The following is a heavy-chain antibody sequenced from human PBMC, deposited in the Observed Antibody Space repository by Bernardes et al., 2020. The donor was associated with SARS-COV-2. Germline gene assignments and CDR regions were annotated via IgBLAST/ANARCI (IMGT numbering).Heavy chain of an antibody. CDR1: GFTFSSYS. CDR2: ISSSSSII. V-gene: IGHV3-48*01. D-gene: IGHD6-19*01. CDR3: ARSWASSGWGHFDY. J-gene: IGHJ4*02. Sequence: GGSLILSCAASGFTFSSYSMNWVRQAPGKGLEWVSYISSSSSIIYYADSVKGRFTISRDNAKNSLYLHVNSLRAEDTAVYYCARSWASSGWGHFDYWGQGTLVTVSS.